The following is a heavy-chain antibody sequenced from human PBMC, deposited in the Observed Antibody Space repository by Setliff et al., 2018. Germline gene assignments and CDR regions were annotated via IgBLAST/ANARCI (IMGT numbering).Heavy chain of an antibody. V-gene: IGHV3-7*04. CDR2: INQDGGDR. CDR1: GFIFSDYW. Sequence: PGGSLRLSCIASGFIFSDYWMDWVRQAPGKGLEWVANINQDGGDRYYVDSVKGRFTISRDNAKNSLYLQINSLRVEDTAVYYCGRAGKPYAIDVWGQGTMVTVSS. CDR3: GRAGKPYAIDV. J-gene: IGHJ3*01.